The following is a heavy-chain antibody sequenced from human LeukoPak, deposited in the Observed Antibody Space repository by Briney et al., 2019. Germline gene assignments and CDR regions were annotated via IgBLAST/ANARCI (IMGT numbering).Heavy chain of an antibody. Sequence: PSETLSLTCTVSGDSISRYYWSWIRQPPGKGLEWIAYIYNSGSTNYNPSLKSRVTISVDTSKNQFSLKLSSVTAADTAVYYCARARATDYFDYWGQGTLVTVSS. V-gene: IGHV4-59*01. CDR3: ARARATDYFDY. CDR2: IYNSGST. J-gene: IGHJ4*02. CDR1: GDSISRYY.